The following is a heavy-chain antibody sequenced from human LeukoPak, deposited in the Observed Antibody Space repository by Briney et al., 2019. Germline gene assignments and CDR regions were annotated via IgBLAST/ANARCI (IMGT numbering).Heavy chain of an antibody. J-gene: IGHJ4*02. D-gene: IGHD6-19*01. V-gene: IGHV3-74*01. CDR1: GFTFSSYW. CDR2: INSDGSST. Sequence: GGSLRLSCAASGFTFSSYWMHWVRQAPGKGLVWVSRINSDGSSTSYADSVKGRFTISRDNAKNTLYLQMNSLRAEDAAVYYCALVAGTSYFDYWGQGTLVTVSS. CDR3: ALVAGTSYFDY.